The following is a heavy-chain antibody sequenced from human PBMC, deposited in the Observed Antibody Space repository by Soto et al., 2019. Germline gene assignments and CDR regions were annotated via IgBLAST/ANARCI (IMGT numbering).Heavy chain of an antibody. D-gene: IGHD3-3*02. CDR3: SIWPVSFLDYYYCMDV. CDR2: ITGPGSRT. Sequence: PGGSLRLSCAASGFPFDTKAMSWVRQAPGKGLEWVSAITGPGSRTYYADSVKGRFTISRDNSKNTLSLQMSSLRADDTAVYYSSIWPVSFLDYYYCMDVWGQGTTVTVSS. CDR1: GFPFDTKA. J-gene: IGHJ6*02. V-gene: IGHV3-23*01.